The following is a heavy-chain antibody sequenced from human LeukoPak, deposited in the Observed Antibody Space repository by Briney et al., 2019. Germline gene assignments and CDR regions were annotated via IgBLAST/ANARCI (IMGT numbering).Heavy chain of an antibody. CDR2: MNPNNGNT. Sequence: GASVKVSCKASEYTFTSYDIQWVRQATGQGLEWMGWMNPNNGNTGYAQKFQGRVTMTRNTSISTAYMELSSLRSEDTAVYYCARDSSGWYHWLDPWGQGTLVTVSS. D-gene: IGHD6-19*01. CDR3: ARDSSGWYHWLDP. CDR1: EYTFTSYD. J-gene: IGHJ5*02. V-gene: IGHV1-8*01.